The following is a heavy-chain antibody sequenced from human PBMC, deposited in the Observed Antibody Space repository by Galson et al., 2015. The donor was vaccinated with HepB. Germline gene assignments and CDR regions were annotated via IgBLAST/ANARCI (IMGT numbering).Heavy chain of an antibody. D-gene: IGHD1-26*01. V-gene: IGHV3-33*01. CDR2: IWYDGSNK. CDR1: GFTFSSYG. Sequence: SLRLSCAASGFTFSSYGMHWVRQAPGKGLEWVAVIWYDGSNKYYADSVKGRFTISRDNSKNTLYLQMNSLRAEDTAVYYCARGPRGSYYYYYGMDVWGQGTTVTVSS. J-gene: IGHJ6*02. CDR3: ARGPRGSYYYYYGMDV.